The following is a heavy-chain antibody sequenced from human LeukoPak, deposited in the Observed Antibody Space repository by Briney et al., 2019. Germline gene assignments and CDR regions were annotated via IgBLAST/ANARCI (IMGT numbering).Heavy chain of an antibody. CDR3: ARAIAAAGTDY. CDR1: GFTFSNYA. D-gene: IGHD6-13*01. CDR2: ISSSSSAI. V-gene: IGHV3-48*04. Sequence: GGSLRLSCAASGFTFSNYAMNWVRRAPGKGLEWLSYISSSSSAIYYADSVKGRFTISRDNAKNSLYLQMNSLRAEDTAVYYCARAIAAAGTDYWGQGTLVTVSS. J-gene: IGHJ4*02.